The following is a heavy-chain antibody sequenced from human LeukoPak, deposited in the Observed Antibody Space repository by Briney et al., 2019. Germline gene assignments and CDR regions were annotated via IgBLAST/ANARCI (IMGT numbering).Heavy chain of an antibody. Sequence: GGSLRLSCAASGFTFDDYGMSWVRQAPGKGLEWVANIKQDGSEKYYVDSVKGRFTISRDNAKNSLYLQMNSLRAEDTAVYYCARGITGTAFDYWGQGTLVTVSS. V-gene: IGHV3-7*01. J-gene: IGHJ4*02. D-gene: IGHD1-20*01. CDR1: GFTFDDYG. CDR3: ARGITGTAFDY. CDR2: IKQDGSEK.